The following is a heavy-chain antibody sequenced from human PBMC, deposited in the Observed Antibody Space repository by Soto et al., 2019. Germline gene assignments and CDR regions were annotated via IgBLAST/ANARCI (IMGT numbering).Heavy chain of an antibody. V-gene: IGHV3-30-3*01. D-gene: IGHD3-22*01. CDR2: ISYDGSDK. CDR1: GFTVSSYG. Sequence: HVQLVESGGGVVQPGRSLRLSCAASGFTVSSYGLHWVRQAPGKGLEWLAFISYDGSDKFYADSVKGRFTISRDSSKNTLYLQMNSLRAEDTAVYYCARVLGGYPNFDFWVQGTLVTVSS. CDR3: ARVLGGYPNFDF. J-gene: IGHJ4*02.